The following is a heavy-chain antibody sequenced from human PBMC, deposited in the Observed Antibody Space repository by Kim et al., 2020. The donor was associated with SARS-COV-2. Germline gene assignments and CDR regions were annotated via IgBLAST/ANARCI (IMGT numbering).Heavy chain of an antibody. Sequence: NPSLKRRITISVDTSKNQFSLKLSSVTAADTAVYYCARESGYSGYGVDYWGQGALVTVSS. CDR3: ARESGYSGYGVDY. J-gene: IGHJ4*02. V-gene: IGHV4-34*01. D-gene: IGHD5-12*01.